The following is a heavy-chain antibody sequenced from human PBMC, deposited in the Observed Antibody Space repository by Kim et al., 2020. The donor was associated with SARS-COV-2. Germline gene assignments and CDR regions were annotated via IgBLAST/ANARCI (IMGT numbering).Heavy chain of an antibody. CDR3: TTNVRS. Sequence: GGSLRLSCAASGVTFSNAWMTWVRQAPGKGLEWVGRIKSNTDGGTIDYAAPVKGRFTISRDDSKSTLYLQMDSLKTEDTAVYYCTTNVRSWGQGTLVTVSS. J-gene: IGHJ5*02. V-gene: IGHV3-15*01. CDR2: IKSNTDGGTI. CDR1: GVTFSNAW. D-gene: IGHD2-8*01.